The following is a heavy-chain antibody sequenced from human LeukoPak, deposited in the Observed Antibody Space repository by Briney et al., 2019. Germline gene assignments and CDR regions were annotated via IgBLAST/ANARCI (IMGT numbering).Heavy chain of an antibody. CDR3: ARFANYDILTGYYLDY. CDR1: GGSFSGYY. D-gene: IGHD3-9*01. J-gene: IGHJ4*02. V-gene: IGHV4-34*01. Sequence: SETLSLTCAVYGGSFSGYYWSWIRQTPGKGLEWIGEINHSGSTNYNPSLKSRVTISVDTSKNQFSLKLSSVTAADTAVYYCARFANYDILTGYYLDYWGQGTLVTVSS. CDR2: INHSGST.